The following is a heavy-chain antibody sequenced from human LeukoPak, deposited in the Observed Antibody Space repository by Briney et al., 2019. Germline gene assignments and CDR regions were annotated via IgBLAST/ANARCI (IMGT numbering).Heavy chain of an antibody. J-gene: IGHJ6*03. CDR2: IYTSGST. V-gene: IGHV4-4*07. CDR1: GGSISSYY. Sequence: SETLSLTCTVSGGSISSYYWSWIRQPAGKGLEWIGRIYTSGSTNYNPSLKSRVTMSVDTSKNQFSLKLSSVTAADTAVYYCARFYSGYESPYYYYYMDVWGKGTTVTISS. CDR3: ARFYSGYESPYYYYYMDV. D-gene: IGHD5-12*01.